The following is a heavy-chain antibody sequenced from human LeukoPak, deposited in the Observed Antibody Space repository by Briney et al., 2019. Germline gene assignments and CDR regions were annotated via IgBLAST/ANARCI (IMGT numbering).Heavy chain of an antibody. Sequence: ASVKLSCKASVYTFTSYYMHWVRQAPGQGLEWMGIINPSGGSTSYAQKFQGRVTMTRDTSTSTVYMELSSLRSEDTAVYYCARDEYNGAGKLDYWGQGTLVTVSS. CDR2: INPSGGST. CDR1: VYTFTSYY. V-gene: IGHV1-46*01. CDR3: ARDEYNGAGKLDY. D-gene: IGHD5-12*01. J-gene: IGHJ4*02.